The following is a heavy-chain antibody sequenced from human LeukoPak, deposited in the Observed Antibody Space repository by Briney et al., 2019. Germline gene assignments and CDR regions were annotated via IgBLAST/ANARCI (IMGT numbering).Heavy chain of an antibody. J-gene: IGHJ3*02. D-gene: IGHD3-16*01. CDR3: ARGPDSTTGEAFDI. CDR2: IYYSGST. CDR1: GGSISSGDYY. Sequence: PSETLSLTCTVSGGSISSGDYYWNWIRQPPGKGLEWIGYIYYSGSTYYNPSLKSRVTISVDTSKNQFSLKLSSVTAADTAVYYCARGPDSTTGEAFDIWGQGTMVTVSS. V-gene: IGHV4-30-4*01.